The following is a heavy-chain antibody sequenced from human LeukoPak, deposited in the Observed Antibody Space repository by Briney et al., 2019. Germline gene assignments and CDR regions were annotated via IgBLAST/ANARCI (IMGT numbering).Heavy chain of an antibody. D-gene: IGHD2-15*01. V-gene: IGHV3-33*07. CDR1: GFTFSSYG. CDR2: IWSDGSKK. J-gene: IGHJ5*02. CDR3: AILSWDGRGMIS. Sequence: GGSLRLSCAASGFTFSSYGMYWVRQAPGKGLEWVALIWSDGSKKYHADSVQGRFTISRDNSMDTLSLQMNSLRVEDTAVYYCAILSWDGRGMISWGQGTLVTVSS.